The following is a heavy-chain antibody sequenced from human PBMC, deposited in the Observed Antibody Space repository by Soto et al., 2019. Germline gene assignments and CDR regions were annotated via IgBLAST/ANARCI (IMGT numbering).Heavy chain of an antibody. V-gene: IGHV3-23*01. J-gene: IGHJ4*02. D-gene: IGHD6-13*01. CDR2: ISDSGGST. Sequence: GGSLRLSCAASGFTFSSYAMSWVRQAPGKGLEWVSTISDSGGSTYYEDSVKGRFTISRDNSKSTLYLQMNSLRAEDTAVYYCAKDSVVAAAGSYRYFDYWGQGTLVTVSS. CDR1: GFTFSSYA. CDR3: AKDSVVAAAGSYRYFDY.